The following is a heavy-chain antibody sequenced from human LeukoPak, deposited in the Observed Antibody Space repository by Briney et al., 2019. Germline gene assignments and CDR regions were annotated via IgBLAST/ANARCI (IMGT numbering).Heavy chain of an antibody. V-gene: IGHV1-18*01. CDR3: ARDIVVVPAAISLDY. CDR1: GYTFTSYG. CDR2: ISAYNGNT. Sequence: ASVKVSCKASGYTFTSYGISWVRQAPGQGLEWMGWISAYNGNTNYAQKLQGRVTMTTDTSTSTAYMELGSLRSYDTAVYYCARDIVVVPAAISLDYGRQGTLVTVSS. D-gene: IGHD2-2*02. J-gene: IGHJ4*02.